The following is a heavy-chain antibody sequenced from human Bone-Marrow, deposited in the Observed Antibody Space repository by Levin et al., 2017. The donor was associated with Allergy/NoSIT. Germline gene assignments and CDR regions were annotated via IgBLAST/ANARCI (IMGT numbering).Heavy chain of an antibody. Sequence: GGSLRLSCAASGFIFSNYGMHWDRQAPGKGREWVAVLAKDGSNKYYADSVKGRFTLSRDNSENTLYLQMNSLRAEDTALYYCAKDLNGGYTVDWYFDLWGRGTQVTFSS. V-gene: IGHV3-30*18. CDR3: AKDLNGGYTVDWYFDL. J-gene: IGHJ2*01. D-gene: IGHD5-18*01. CDR1: GFIFSNYG. CDR2: LAKDGSNK.